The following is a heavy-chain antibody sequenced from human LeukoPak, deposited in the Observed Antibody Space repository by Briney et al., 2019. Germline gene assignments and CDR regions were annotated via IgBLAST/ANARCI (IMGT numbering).Heavy chain of an antibody. CDR2: INPNSGGT. Sequence: ASVKVSCKASGYTFTGYYMHWVRQAPGQGLEWMGWINPNSGGTNYAQKFQGRVTMTRDTSISTAYMELSGLRSDDTAVYYCARDAVGGDRYYYYMDVWGKGTTVTVSS. CDR1: GYTFTGYY. J-gene: IGHJ6*03. V-gene: IGHV1-2*02. CDR3: ARDAVGGDRYYYYMDV. D-gene: IGHD3-10*01.